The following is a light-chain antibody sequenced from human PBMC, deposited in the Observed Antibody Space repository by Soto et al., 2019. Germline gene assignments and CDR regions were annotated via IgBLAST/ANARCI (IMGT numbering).Light chain of an antibody. Sequence: EIVLTQSPATLSLSPGERATLSCRASQSVSSYLAWYQQKPGQAPRLLIYDASNRATGIPARSSGSGSGTDFTLTISSLEPEDFAVYYCQQRGNWPPYSFGQGTKLEIK. CDR1: QSVSSY. J-gene: IGKJ2*01. CDR2: DAS. CDR3: QQRGNWPPYS. V-gene: IGKV3-11*01.